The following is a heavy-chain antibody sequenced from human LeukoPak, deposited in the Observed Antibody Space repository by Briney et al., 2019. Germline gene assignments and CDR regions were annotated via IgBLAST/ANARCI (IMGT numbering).Heavy chain of an antibody. CDR3: ASSIYYYDSSGYFD. Sequence: SETLSLICTVSGGSISSYYWSWIRQPAGKGLEWIGRIYTSGSTNYNPSLKSRVTISLDTSKNQFSLKLSSVTAADTAVYYCASSIYYYDSSGYFDWGQGTPVTVSS. CDR1: GGSISSYY. V-gene: IGHV4-4*07. D-gene: IGHD3-22*01. J-gene: IGHJ4*02. CDR2: IYTSGST.